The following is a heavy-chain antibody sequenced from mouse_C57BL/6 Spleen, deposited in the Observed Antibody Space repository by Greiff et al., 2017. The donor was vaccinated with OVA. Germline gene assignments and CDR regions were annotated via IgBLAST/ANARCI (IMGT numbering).Heavy chain of an antibody. D-gene: IGHD1-1*01. V-gene: IGHV2-6-1*01. Sequence: VQLQQSGPGLVAPSQSLSITCTVSGFSLTSYGVHWVRPPPGKGLEWLVVIWSYGSTTYNSDLNSRLSISNDNSKSQVFLKMNSLQTDDTAMYYCARHRDYYGRGYAMDYWGQGTSVTVSS. CDR2: IWSYGST. J-gene: IGHJ4*01. CDR3: ARHRDYYGRGYAMDY. CDR1: GFSLTSYG.